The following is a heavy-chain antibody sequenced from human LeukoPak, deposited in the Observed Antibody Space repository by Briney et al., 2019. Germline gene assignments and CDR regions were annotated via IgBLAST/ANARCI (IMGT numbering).Heavy chain of an antibody. Sequence: GGSLRLSCAASGFTFSSYGMSWVRQAPGKGLEWVSAISGSGGSTCYADSVKGRFTISRDNSKNTLYLQMNSLRAEDTAVYYCAKGAVRGVMSWFDPWGQGTLVTVSS. CDR3: AKGAVRGVMSWFDP. J-gene: IGHJ5*02. D-gene: IGHD3-10*01. CDR2: ISGSGGST. CDR1: GFTFSSYG. V-gene: IGHV3-23*01.